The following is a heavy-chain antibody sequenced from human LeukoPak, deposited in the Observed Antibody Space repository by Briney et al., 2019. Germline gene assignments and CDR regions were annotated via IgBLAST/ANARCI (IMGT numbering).Heavy chain of an antibody. Sequence: ASVKVSCKASGYTFTGYYMHWVRQAPGQGLEWMGWINPNSGGTNYAQKFQGWVTMTRDTSISTAYMELSRLRSDDTAVYYCARGGEYCSSTSCYPYYYYYYMDVWGKGTTVTVSS. V-gene: IGHV1-2*04. D-gene: IGHD2-2*01. CDR1: GYTFTGYY. CDR3: ARGGEYCSSTSCYPYYYYYYMDV. J-gene: IGHJ6*03. CDR2: INPNSGGT.